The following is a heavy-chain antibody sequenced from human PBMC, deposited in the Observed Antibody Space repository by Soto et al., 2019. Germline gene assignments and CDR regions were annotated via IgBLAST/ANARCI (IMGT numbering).Heavy chain of an antibody. J-gene: IGHJ4*02. CDR2: IYWDDDK. CDR3: AHDSGGYLCFDY. V-gene: IGHV2-5*02. D-gene: IGHD3-22*01. Sequence: QITLRESGPTLVKPTQTLTLTCTFSGFSLSTRKVGVAWIRQPPGKALEWLALIYWDDDKRYSRSLKSRLTIAKDTAQTQVVRTMTNMDPVDTATYFCAHDSGGYLCFDYWGQGTLGTVSS. CDR1: GFSLSTRKVG.